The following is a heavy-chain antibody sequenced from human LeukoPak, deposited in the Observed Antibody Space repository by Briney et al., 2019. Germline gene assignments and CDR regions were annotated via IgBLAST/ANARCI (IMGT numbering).Heavy chain of an antibody. V-gene: IGHV4-4*07. Sequence: ASETLSLTCTVSGGSISSYYWSWIRQPAGKGLEWIGRIYTSGSTNYNPSLKSRVTISVDTSKNQFSLKLSSVTAADTAVYYCAREERYCSSTSCYMIAFDIWGQGTMVTISS. J-gene: IGHJ3*02. CDR2: IYTSGST. CDR1: GGSISSYY. D-gene: IGHD2-2*02. CDR3: AREERYCSSTSCYMIAFDI.